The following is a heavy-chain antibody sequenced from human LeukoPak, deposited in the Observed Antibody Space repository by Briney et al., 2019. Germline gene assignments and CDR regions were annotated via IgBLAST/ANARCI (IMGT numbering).Heavy chain of an antibody. J-gene: IGHJ4*02. CDR1: GFTFSSYG. CDR3: AKDRGAYCGGDCYALDY. D-gene: IGHD2-21*02. Sequence: PGGSLRLSCAASGFTFSSYGMHWVRQAPGKGLEWVAFIRYDGSNKYYADSVKGRFTISRDNSKNTLYLQMNSLRAEDTAVYYCAKDRGAYCGGDCYALDYWGQGNLVTVSS. CDR2: IRYDGSNK. V-gene: IGHV3-30*02.